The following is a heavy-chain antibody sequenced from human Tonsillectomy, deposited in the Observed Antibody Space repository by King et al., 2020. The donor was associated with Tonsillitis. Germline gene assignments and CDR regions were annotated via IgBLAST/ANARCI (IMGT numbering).Heavy chain of an antibody. D-gene: IGHD5-12*01. CDR1: GFTFSSYA. CDR2: IWFDGGNK. V-gene: IGHV3-33*08. CDR3: ARGGVGYTGYDDAFDV. J-gene: IGHJ3*01. Sequence: VQLVESGGGVVQPGRSLRLSCAASGFTFSSYAMHWVSQAPGKGLEWVAVIWFDGGNKYYADSVKGRFTISRDNSKNTLYLQMNSLRAEDTSVYYCARGGVGYTGYDDAFDVWGQGTMVTVSS.